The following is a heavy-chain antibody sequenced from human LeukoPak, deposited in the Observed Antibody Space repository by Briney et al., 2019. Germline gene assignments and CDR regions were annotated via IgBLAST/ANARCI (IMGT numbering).Heavy chain of an antibody. CDR3: AKDLGFSSGWY. CDR1: GFTFSSYA. J-gene: IGHJ4*02. D-gene: IGHD6-19*01. Sequence: GGSLRLSCAASGFTFSSYAMSWVRQAPGKGLEWVLAISGSGGSTYYADSVKGRFTISRDNSKNTLYLQMNSLRAEDTAVYYCAKDLGFSSGWYWGQGTLVTVSS. CDR2: ISGSGGST. V-gene: IGHV3-23*01.